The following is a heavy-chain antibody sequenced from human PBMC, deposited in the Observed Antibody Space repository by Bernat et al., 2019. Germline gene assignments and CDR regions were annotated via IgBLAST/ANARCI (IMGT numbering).Heavy chain of an antibody. V-gene: IGHV1-18*01. Sequence: QVQLVQSGAEVKKPGASVKVSCKASGYTFTSYGISWVRQAPGQGLEWMGWISAYNGNTNYAQKLQGRVTMTTATSTSRAYMELRSLRSDDTAVYYCARSLTRSYYDFWSGYSPYYYMDVWGKGTTVTVSS. D-gene: IGHD3-3*01. CDR2: ISAYNGNT. CDR1: GYTFTSYG. CDR3: ARSLTRSYYDFWSGYSPYYYMDV. J-gene: IGHJ6*03.